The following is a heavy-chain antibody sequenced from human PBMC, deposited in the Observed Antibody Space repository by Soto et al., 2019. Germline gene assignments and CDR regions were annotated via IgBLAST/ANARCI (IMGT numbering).Heavy chain of an antibody. CDR3: ARVYYDFWSGYYTNYYYYGMDV. CDR1: GGSISSYY. Sequence: SETLSLTCTVSGGSISSYYWSWIRQPPGKGLEWIGYIYYSGSTNYNPSLKSRVTISVDTSKNQFSLKLSSVTAADTAVYYCARVYYDFWSGYYTNYYYYGMDVWGQGTTVTVSS. CDR2: IYYSGST. J-gene: IGHJ6*02. V-gene: IGHV4-59*01. D-gene: IGHD3-3*01.